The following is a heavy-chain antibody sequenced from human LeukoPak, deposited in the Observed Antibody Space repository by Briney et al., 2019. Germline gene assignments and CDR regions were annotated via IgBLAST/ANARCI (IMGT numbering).Heavy chain of an antibody. D-gene: IGHD2-21*02. CDR3: ARRLCGGDCYSTFSY. CDR1: GGSFSGYY. V-gene: IGHV4-34*01. J-gene: IGHJ4*02. CDR2: INHSGST. Sequence: PSETLSHTCAVYGGSFSGYYWSWIRQPPGKGLEWIGEINHSGSTNYNPSLKSRVTISVDTSKNQFSLKLSSVTAADTAVYYCARRLCGGDCYSTFSYWGQGTLVTVSS.